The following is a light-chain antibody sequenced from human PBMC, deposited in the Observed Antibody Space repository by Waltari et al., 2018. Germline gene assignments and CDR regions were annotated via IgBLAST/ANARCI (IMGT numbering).Light chain of an antibody. CDR3: QESFTSPRT. CDR1: QTIFMF. J-gene: IGKJ1*01. V-gene: IGKV1-39*01. CDR2: GAS. Sequence: DIQMTQSPSSLSASLGDRVTITCRASQTIFMFLNWYQQRQGKAPNLLIYGASNLLSGVPSRFIGSGSGTDFTLTISSLQPEDVATYYCQESFTSPRTFGPGTKVEI.